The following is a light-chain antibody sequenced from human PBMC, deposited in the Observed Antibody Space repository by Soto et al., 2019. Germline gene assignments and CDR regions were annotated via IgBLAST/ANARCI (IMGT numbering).Light chain of an antibody. V-gene: IGLV1-40*01. Sequence: QSVLTQPPSVSEAPGQRVTISCTGTSPDIGAGYDVHWYQQLPGAAPQLLIYSNAIRPSGVPDRFSASKSGTSASLAITGLRAEDEADYYCQSYDSSLTTYVFGTGTKVTVL. CDR3: QSYDSSLTTYV. CDR1: SPDIGAGYD. J-gene: IGLJ1*01. CDR2: SNA.